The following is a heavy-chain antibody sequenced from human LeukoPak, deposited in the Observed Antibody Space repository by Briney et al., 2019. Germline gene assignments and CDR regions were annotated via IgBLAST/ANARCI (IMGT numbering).Heavy chain of an antibody. V-gene: IGHV3-7*04. CDR3: ARVPVCSSSSCYSVYTFVI. CDR2: IKQDGSEK. Sequence: GGSLRLSCAASGFTFSSYWMSWVRQAPGKGLEWVANIKQDGSEKYHVDSVKGRFTISRDNAENSLYLQMNSLTGEDTAGYYCARVPVCSSSSCYSVYTFVIWGQRTMVTVSS. CDR1: GFTFSSYW. J-gene: IGHJ3*02. D-gene: IGHD2-15*01.